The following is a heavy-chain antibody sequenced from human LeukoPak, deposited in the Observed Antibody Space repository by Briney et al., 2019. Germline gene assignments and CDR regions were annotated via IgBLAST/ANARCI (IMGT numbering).Heavy chain of an antibody. J-gene: IGHJ4*02. CDR2: LNGRGDGP. CDR3: AKGPHRDY. Sequence: GGSLRLSCAASGFTFSNYAMSWVRQAPGKGLEWVSSLNGRGDGPYHADSVKGRFTISRDNSKNTLYLQMHSLRVEDTAVYYCAKGPHRDYWGQGTLLTVSS. CDR1: GFTFSNYA. V-gene: IGHV3-23*01.